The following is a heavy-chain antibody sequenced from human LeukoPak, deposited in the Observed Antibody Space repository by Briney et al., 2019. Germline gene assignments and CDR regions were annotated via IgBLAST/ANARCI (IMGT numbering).Heavy chain of an antibody. CDR2: ISSSSSTI. Sequence: PGGSLRLSCAASGFTFSSYSMNWVRQAPGKGLEWVSYISSSSSTIYYADSVKGRFTVSRDNAKNSLYLQMDSLRDEDTAVYYCARDKEWDYDFWVDYWGQGTLVTVSS. CDR1: GFTFSSYS. D-gene: IGHD3-3*01. J-gene: IGHJ4*02. V-gene: IGHV3-48*02. CDR3: ARDKEWDYDFWVDY.